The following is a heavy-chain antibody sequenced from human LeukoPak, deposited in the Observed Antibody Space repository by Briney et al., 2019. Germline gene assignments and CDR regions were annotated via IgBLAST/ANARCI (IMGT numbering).Heavy chain of an antibody. D-gene: IGHD6-13*01. CDR2: INHSGST. CDR1: GGSFSGYY. Sequence: PSETLSLTCAVYGGSFSGYYWSWIRQPPGKGLEWIGEINHSGSTNYNPSLKSRVTISVDTSKNQFSLNLSSVTAADTAVYYCARSQRYSSSWYFNHAEYFQHWGQGTLVTVSS. CDR3: ARSQRYSSSWYFNHAEYFQH. J-gene: IGHJ1*01. V-gene: IGHV4-34*01.